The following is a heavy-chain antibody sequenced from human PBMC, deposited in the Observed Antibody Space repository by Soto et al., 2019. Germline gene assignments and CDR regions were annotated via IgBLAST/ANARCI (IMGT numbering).Heavy chain of an antibody. V-gene: IGHV4-59*08. D-gene: IGHD2-15*01. CDR2: IYYSGST. CDR1: GGSISSYY. CDR3: GRLFCSGGSCSSYYYYYMDV. J-gene: IGHJ6*03. Sequence: PSETLSLTCTVSGGSISSYYWSWIRQPPGKGLEWIGYIYYSGSTNYNPSLKSRVTISVDTSKNQFSLKLSSVTAADTAVYYCGRLFCSGGSCSSYYYYYMDVWGKGTTVTVSS.